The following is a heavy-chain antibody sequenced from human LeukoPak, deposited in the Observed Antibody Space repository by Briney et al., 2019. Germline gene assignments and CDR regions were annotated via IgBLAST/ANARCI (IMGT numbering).Heavy chain of an antibody. CDR2: VDPEDGET. Sequence: ASVKVSCKFSGYTFTDYYMHWVQQAPGKGLEWMVLVDPEDGETIYAEKFQGRDTITADTSTDTAYMELSSLRSEDTAVYSWARGAPPWLLPPGGFDPWGQGTLVTVSS. D-gene: IGHD2-15*01. J-gene: IGHJ5*02. CDR3: ARGAPPWLLPPGGFDP. V-gene: IGHV1-69-2*01. CDR1: GYTFTDYY.